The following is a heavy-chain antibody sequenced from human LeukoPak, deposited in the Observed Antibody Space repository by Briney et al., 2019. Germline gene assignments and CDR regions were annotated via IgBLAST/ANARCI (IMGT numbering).Heavy chain of an antibody. V-gene: IGHV3-53*01. J-gene: IGHJ3*02. CDR2: IYSSGNT. D-gene: IGHD6-25*01. Sequence: QTGGSLRLSCAASGITVSTSYMSWVRQAPGKGLEWVSVIYSSGNTLYADSVRGRFTISRDNSNNTLHLQMNSLRAEDTAVYYCSRDGSSSDWSAFDIWGQGTMVTVSS. CDR1: GITVSTSY. CDR3: SRDGSSSDWSAFDI.